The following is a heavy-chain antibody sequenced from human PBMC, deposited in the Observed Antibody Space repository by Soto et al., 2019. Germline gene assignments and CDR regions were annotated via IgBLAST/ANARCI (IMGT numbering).Heavy chain of an antibody. CDR3: VRGPDIIVVPSDLGHFDH. Sequence: QVHLEQSGAEMKKPGASVNVSCKASGYSFSTYGVSWVRQAPGQGPEWMGWISAYNGNTNYAQRFQGRLTLTTDTSTSTAYMELRGLRSDDTAVYYCVRGPDIIVVPSDLGHFDHWGQGTLVTVSS. J-gene: IGHJ4*02. D-gene: IGHD2-2*01. CDR1: GYSFSTYG. CDR2: ISAYNGNT. V-gene: IGHV1-18*01.